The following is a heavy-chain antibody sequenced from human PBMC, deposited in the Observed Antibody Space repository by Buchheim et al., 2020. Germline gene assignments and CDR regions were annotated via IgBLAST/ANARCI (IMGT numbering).Heavy chain of an antibody. J-gene: IGHJ4*02. D-gene: IGHD6-19*01. V-gene: IGHV3-30*18. CDR1: GFTFSSYG. CDR3: AKDLAVGEFIGAFDY. Sequence: QVQLVESGGGVVQPGRSLRLSCAASGFTFSSYGMHWVRQAPGKGLEWVAVISYDGSNKYYADSVKGRFTISRDNSKNTLYLRMNSLRAEDTAVYYCAKDLAVGEFIGAFDYWGQGTL. CDR2: ISYDGSNK.